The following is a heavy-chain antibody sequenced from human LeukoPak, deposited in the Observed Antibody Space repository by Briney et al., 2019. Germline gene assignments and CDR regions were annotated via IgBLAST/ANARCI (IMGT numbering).Heavy chain of an antibody. J-gene: IGHJ5*02. CDR2: IRYDGSNK. Sequence: PGGSLRLSCAASGFTFSSYGMHWVRQAPGKGLEWVAFIRYDGSNKYYADSVKGRFTISRDNSKNTLYLQMNSLRAEDTAVYYCARDRGRPNWFDPWGQGTLVTVSS. CDR3: ARDRGRPNWFDP. CDR1: GFTFSSYG. V-gene: IGHV3-30*02. D-gene: IGHD6-6*01.